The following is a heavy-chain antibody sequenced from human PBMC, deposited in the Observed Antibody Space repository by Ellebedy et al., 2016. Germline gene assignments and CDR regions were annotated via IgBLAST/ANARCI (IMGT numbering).Heavy chain of an antibody. V-gene: IGHV3-11*05. J-gene: IGHJ4*02. D-gene: IGHD5-18*01. CDR2: IRSSSTDA. CDR1: GFTFSDYH. CDR3: ARDLIVDAAVVFPN. Sequence: GGSLRLXCAASGFTFSDYHMTWIRQAPGKGLEWVSYIRSSSTDANYADSVKGRFTISRDESKNTLYLQMNSLRVEDTAVYYCARDLIVDAAVVFPNWGQGTLVTVSS.